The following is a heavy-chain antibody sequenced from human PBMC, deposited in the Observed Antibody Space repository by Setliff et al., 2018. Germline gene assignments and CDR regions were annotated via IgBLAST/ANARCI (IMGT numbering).Heavy chain of an antibody. CDR2: IYIGGSA. V-gene: IGHV4-4*07. D-gene: IGHD6-19*01. Sequence: SETLSLTCTVSGGSISSYYWSWIRQPAGKGLEWIGHIYIGGSANYNPSHKSRVTMSIDTSTNQFSLELNSVTAADMAVYYCAREQWLDPPGYYYMDVWAKGTTVTVSS. J-gene: IGHJ6*03. CDR3: AREQWLDPPGYYYMDV. CDR1: GGSISSYY.